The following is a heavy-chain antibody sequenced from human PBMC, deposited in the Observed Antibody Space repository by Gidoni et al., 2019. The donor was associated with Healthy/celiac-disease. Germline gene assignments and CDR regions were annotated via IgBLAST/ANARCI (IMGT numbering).Heavy chain of an antibody. V-gene: IGHV1-46*03. CDR1: GYPFTSYY. D-gene: IGHD2-2*01. J-gene: IGHJ6*04. CDR3: ARELHCSSTSCYPPGSYGDV. Sequence: QVQLMQSGAEVKKPGASVKVSCKSSGYPFTSYYMHWVRQAPGQGLEWMGIINPSGGSTSYAQKFQGRVTMTRDTSTSTVYMELSSLRSEDTAVYYCARELHCSSTSCYPPGSYGDVWGKGTTVTVSS. CDR2: INPSGGST.